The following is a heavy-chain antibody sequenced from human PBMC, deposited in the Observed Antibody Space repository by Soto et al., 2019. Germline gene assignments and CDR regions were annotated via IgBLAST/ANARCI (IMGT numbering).Heavy chain of an antibody. CDR1: GFTFSSYG. J-gene: IGHJ4*02. D-gene: IGHD3-22*01. V-gene: IGHV3-30*18. CDR2: ISYDGSNK. CDR3: AKEWVYDSSGWSFDY. Sequence: GGSLRLSCAASGFTFSSYGMHGVRQAPGKGLEWVAVISYDGSNKYYADSLKGRFTISRDNSKNTLYLQMNSLRVEDTAVYYCAKEWVYDSSGWSFDYWGQGT.